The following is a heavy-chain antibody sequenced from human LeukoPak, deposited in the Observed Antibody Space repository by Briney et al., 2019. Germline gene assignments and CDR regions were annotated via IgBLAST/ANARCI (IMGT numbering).Heavy chain of an antibody. J-gene: IGHJ4*02. CDR1: GGSFSGYY. V-gene: IGHV4-34*01. D-gene: IGHD6-13*01. Sequence: SETLSLTCAVYGGSFSGYYWSWIRQPPGKGLEWIGEINHSGSTNYNPSLKSRVTIPVDKSKNQFSLKLSSVTAADTAVYYCARRSSSSWYAVDYWGQGTLVTVSS. CDR3: ARRSSSSWYAVDY. CDR2: INHSGST.